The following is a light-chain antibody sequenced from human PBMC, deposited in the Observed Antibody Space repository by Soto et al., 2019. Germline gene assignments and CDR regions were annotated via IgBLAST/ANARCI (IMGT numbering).Light chain of an antibody. V-gene: IGKV1-5*01. CDR1: QSVGGR. CDR3: QQYNSYPWT. CDR2: DVS. Sequence: EIPMTQSPSNLSACVGDRVSIXCRASQSVGGRFAWYQQKTGKAPKPLTYDVSSLESGAPSRFSGSGSATEFTRAISSLQPDDFATYYGQQYNSYPWTFGQGTKVEI. J-gene: IGKJ1*01.